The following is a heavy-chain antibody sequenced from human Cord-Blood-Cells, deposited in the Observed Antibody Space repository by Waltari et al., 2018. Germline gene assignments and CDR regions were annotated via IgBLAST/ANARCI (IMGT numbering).Heavy chain of an antibody. V-gene: IGHV3-48*03. D-gene: IGHD3-9*01. Sequence: EVKLVEPGGGLVQPGGSLRLSCAASGFTFSSYEMNWVRQAPGKGLEWVSYISSSGSTIYYADSVKGRFTISRDNAKNSLYLQMNSLRAEDTAVYYCAREARNFDWLYGAFDIWGQGTMVTVSS. J-gene: IGHJ3*02. CDR3: AREARNFDWLYGAFDI. CDR2: ISSSGSTI. CDR1: GFTFSSYE.